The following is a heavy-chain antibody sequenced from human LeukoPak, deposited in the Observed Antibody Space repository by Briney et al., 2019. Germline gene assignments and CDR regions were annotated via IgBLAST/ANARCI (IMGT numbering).Heavy chain of an antibody. D-gene: IGHD2-15*01. Sequence: SETLSLTCTVSGGSISSYYWSWIRQPPGKGPEWNGYIYYSGSTNYNPSLKSRVTISVDTSKNQFSLKLSSVTAADTAVYYCARLYCSGSSCYFDYWGQGTLVTVSS. CDR3: ARLYCSGSSCYFDY. CDR1: GGSISSYY. V-gene: IGHV4-59*08. J-gene: IGHJ4*02. CDR2: IYYSGST.